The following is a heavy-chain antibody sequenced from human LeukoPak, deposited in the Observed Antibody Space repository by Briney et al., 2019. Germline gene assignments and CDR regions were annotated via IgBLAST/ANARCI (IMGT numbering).Heavy chain of an antibody. D-gene: IGHD3-10*01. CDR2: IYYSGST. CDR3: ARVNTMVRGVIFRPVLFDP. Sequence: SETLSLTCTVSGGSISSYYWSWIRQPPGKGLEWIGYIYYSGSTNYNPSLKSRVTISVDTSKNQFSLKLSSVTAADTAVYYCARVNTMVRGVIFRPVLFDPWGQGTLVTVSS. V-gene: IGHV4-59*01. CDR1: GGSISSYY. J-gene: IGHJ5*02.